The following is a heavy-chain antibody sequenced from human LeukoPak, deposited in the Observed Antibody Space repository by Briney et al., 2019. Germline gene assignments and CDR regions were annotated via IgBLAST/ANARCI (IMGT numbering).Heavy chain of an antibody. Sequence: SETLSLPCTVSGGAISSHYWSWIRQPPGKGLGWIGYIYHTGTTNYNPSLKSRATMSVDTSKNQFSLKLSSVTSADTAGYYWARQNPAAEGQGLDHWGQGALVTVSS. CDR1: GGAISSHY. D-gene: IGHD6-13*01. CDR3: ARQNPAAEGQGLDH. CDR2: IYHTGTT. V-gene: IGHV4-59*08. J-gene: IGHJ4*02.